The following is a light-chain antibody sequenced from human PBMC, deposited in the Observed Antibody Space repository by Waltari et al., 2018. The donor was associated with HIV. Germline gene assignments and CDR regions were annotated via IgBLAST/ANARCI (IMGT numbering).Light chain of an antibody. V-gene: IGLV2-14*03. Sequence: QSALTQPASASGSPGQSITIPCTGTSTEVGGFNSVPWYQQNPGKAPKLMFYYVNNRPSGIPNRFSGSKSGNTASLTISGLQAEDEADYYCSSYTSSNTLYVFGTGTKVTVL. CDR3: SSYTSSNTLYV. CDR1: STEVGGFNS. CDR2: YVN. J-gene: IGLJ1*01.